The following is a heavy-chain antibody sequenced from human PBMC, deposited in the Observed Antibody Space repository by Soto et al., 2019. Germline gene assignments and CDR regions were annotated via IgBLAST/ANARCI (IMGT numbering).Heavy chain of an antibody. CDR3: VRAEGYGGKGDLDH. Sequence: QVQLVQSGAEVKKPGSSVKVSCKASGGTFSSYRINWVRQAPGQGLEWVGGIVPIYRTADYAQKFQGRVTITADESARTSYMELRSLKSQDTAVYYCVRAEGYGGKGDLDHWGQGTLVTVSS. V-gene: IGHV1-69*01. CDR1: GGTFSSYR. J-gene: IGHJ4*02. D-gene: IGHD5-12*01. CDR2: IVPIYRTA.